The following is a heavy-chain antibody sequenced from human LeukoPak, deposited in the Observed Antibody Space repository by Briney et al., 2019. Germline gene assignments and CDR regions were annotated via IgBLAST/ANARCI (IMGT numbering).Heavy chain of an antibody. CDR3: ARVGGTNYYYYGMDV. CDR2: IYYSGST. J-gene: IGHJ6*02. D-gene: IGHD1-26*01. Sequence: SETLSLTCTVSGGSISNYYWSWIRQPPGKGLEWIGYIYYSGSTNYNPSLKSRVTISVDTSKNQFSLKLSSVTAADTAVYYCARVGGTNYYYYGMDVWVQGTTVTVSS. CDR1: GGSISNYY. V-gene: IGHV4-59*01.